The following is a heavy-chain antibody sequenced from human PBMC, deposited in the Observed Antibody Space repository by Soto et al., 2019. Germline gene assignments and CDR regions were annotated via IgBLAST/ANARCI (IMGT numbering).Heavy chain of an antibody. Sequence: QLQLQESGSGLEKPSQTVSLTCADCGGSISSGGYSWSWIRQPPGKGLECIGYIYHSGSTYYNPSLKSRVTISVDRSKNQFSLKLSSVTAADTAVYYCASRPSGSGFDPWGQGTLVTVSS. CDR1: GGSISSGGYS. CDR3: ASRPSGSGFDP. J-gene: IGHJ5*02. CDR2: IYHSGST. V-gene: IGHV4-30-2*01. D-gene: IGHD1-26*01.